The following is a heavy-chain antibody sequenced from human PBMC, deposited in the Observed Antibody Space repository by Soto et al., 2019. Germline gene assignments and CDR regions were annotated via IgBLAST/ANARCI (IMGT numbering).Heavy chain of an antibody. V-gene: IGHV3-30-3*01. Sequence: QVQLVQSGGGVVQAGNSLRLSCTASGLPFTSSSFHWVRQAPGKGLEWVAVISENGDRQYSTESVRGRFLISRDSSKNTVDLQMNSLRPEDTGVYFCARRLATTVSALGYWGQGALVTVSS. CDR3: ARRLATTVSALGY. CDR2: ISENGDRQ. J-gene: IGHJ4*02. CDR1: GLPFTSSS. D-gene: IGHD4-17*01.